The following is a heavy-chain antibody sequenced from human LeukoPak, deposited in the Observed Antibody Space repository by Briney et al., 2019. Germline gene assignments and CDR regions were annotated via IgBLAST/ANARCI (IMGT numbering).Heavy chain of an antibody. V-gene: IGHV4-61*02. J-gene: IGHJ4*02. D-gene: IGHD6-19*01. CDR1: GGSISSGSYY. CDR3: ARISGWYVVTS. Sequence: PSQTLSLTCTVSGGSISSGSYYWSWIRQPAGKGLEWIGRIYTSGSTNYNPSLKSRVTISVDTSKNQFSLKLSSVTAADTAVYYCARISGWYVVTSWGQGTLVTVSS. CDR2: IYTSGST.